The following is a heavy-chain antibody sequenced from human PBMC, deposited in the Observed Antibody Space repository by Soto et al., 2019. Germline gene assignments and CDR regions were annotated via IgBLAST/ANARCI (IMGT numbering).Heavy chain of an antibody. CDR2: IYYSGST. V-gene: IGHV4-59*01. J-gene: IGHJ5*02. D-gene: IGHD1-7*01. CDR3: ARADWNYLFGNWFDP. Sequence: QVQLQESGPGLVKPSETLSLTCTVSGGSISSYYWSWIRQPPGKGLECIGYIYYSGSTNYNPSLKSRVTISVDTSKNQFSLKLSSVTAADTAVYYCARADWNYLFGNWFDPWGQGTLVTVSS. CDR1: GGSISSYY.